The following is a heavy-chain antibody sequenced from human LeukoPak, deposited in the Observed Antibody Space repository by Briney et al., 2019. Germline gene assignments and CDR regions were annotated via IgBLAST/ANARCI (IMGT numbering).Heavy chain of an antibody. CDR2: IVVGSGNT. J-gene: IGHJ3*02. CDR3: AANTPRVVREDAFDI. Sequence: SVKVSCKASGFTFTSSAMQWVRQARGQHLGWIGWIVVGSGNTNYEQKFQERITITRDMSTSTAYMELSSLRSEDTAVYYCAANTPRVVREDAFDIWGQGTMVTVSS. CDR1: GFTFTSSA. D-gene: IGHD2-21*01. V-gene: IGHV1-58*02.